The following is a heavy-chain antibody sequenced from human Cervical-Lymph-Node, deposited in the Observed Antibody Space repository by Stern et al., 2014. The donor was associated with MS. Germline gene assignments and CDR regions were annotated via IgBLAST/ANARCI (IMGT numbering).Heavy chain of an antibody. Sequence: VKLVQSGDEVMKTGASVKVSCTTSGYTFTSDDINWVRPASGKGLEWMGWRNPESGETGYQGRVTITWDTSICKDFWEVNTLRSEDTAVYYCTKAWDSWGQGTLVIVSS. CDR2: RNPESGET. J-gene: IGHJ4*02. V-gene: IGHV1-8*01. CDR1: GYTFTSDD. CDR3: TKAWDS.